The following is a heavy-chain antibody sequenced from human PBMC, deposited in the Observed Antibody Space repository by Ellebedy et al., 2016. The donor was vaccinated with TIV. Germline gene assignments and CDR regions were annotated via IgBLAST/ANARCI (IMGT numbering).Heavy chain of an antibody. CDR1: GFTFSSYS. D-gene: IGHD3-10*01. V-gene: IGHV3-21*01. J-gene: IGHJ4*02. Sequence: GESLKISCAASGFTFSSYSMNWVRQAPGKGLEWVSSITTNTNYMYYAESVKGRFTISRDNAKNSLYLQMNSLRVEDTAVYYGARVEYGSGSYYDYWGQGTLVTVSS. CDR2: ITTNTNYM. CDR3: ARVEYGSGSYYDY.